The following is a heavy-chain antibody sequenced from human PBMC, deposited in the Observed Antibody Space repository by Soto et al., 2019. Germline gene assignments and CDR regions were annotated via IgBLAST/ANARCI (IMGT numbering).Heavy chain of an antibody. D-gene: IGHD3-3*01. CDR1: GGSISSYY. CDR3: ARHPSYDFWSCPPINYYYMDV. CDR2: IYYSGST. J-gene: IGHJ6*03. Sequence: SETLSLTCTVSGGSISSYYWSWIRQPPGKGLEWIGYIYYSGSTNYNPSLKSRVTISVDTSKNQFSLKLSSVTAADTAVYYCARHPSYDFWSCPPINYYYMDVWGKGTTVTVSS. V-gene: IGHV4-59*08.